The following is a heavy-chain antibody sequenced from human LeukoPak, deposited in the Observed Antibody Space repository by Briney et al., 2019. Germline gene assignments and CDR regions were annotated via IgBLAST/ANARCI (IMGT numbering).Heavy chain of an antibody. Sequence: GGSLRLSCAASGFTFSSYWMNWLRQAPGRGPEWVANVNRGGSETYYLDSVKGRFTISKDNAKNSLYLQMNSLRAEDTALYHCARNNGMDVWGQGTTVIVSS. CDR2: VNRGGSET. J-gene: IGHJ6*02. CDR1: GFTFSSYW. CDR3: ARNNGMDV. V-gene: IGHV3-7*03.